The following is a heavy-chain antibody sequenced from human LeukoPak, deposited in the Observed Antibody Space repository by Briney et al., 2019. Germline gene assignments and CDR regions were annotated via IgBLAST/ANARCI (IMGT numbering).Heavy chain of an antibody. CDR2: ISAYNGNT. V-gene: IGHV1-18*01. CDR1: GYTFTSYG. Sequence: PGASVKVSCKASGYTFTSYGISWVRQAPGQGLEWMGWISAYNGNTNYAQKLQGRVTMTTDTSTSTAYMELRSLRSDDTAVYYCARLAYKRPHNYRSYSDYYDSSGSGFDYWGQGTLVTVSS. D-gene: IGHD3-22*01. J-gene: IGHJ4*02. CDR3: ARLAYKRPHNYRSYSDYYDSSGSGFDY.